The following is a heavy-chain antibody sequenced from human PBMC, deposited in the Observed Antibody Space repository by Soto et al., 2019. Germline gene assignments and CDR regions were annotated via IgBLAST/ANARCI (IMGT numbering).Heavy chain of an antibody. J-gene: IGHJ4*02. Sequence: GASVKVSCKASGGTFSSYAISWVRQAPGQGLEWMGGIIPIFGTANYAQKFQGRVTITADESTSTAYMELSSLRSEDTAVYYCASRGSGSYYTIDYWGQGTLVTSPQ. CDR2: IIPIFGTA. CDR3: ASRGSGSYYTIDY. V-gene: IGHV1-69*13. CDR1: GGTFSSYA. D-gene: IGHD3-10*01.